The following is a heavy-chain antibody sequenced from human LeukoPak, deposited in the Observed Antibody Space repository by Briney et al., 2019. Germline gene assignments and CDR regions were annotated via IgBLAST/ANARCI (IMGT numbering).Heavy chain of an antibody. CDR2: IKPDGSAK. Sequence: GGSLRLSCAGSGFTFSGYWINWVRQAPGKGLDWVATIKPDGSAKYYADSVKDGFTISRDNAKNSLYLQMNSLRVEDTSMYYCARNILTSDGLWGQGTLVTVSS. J-gene: IGHJ4*02. CDR3: ARNILTSDGL. V-gene: IGHV3-7*01. D-gene: IGHD2-8*01. CDR1: GFTFSGYW.